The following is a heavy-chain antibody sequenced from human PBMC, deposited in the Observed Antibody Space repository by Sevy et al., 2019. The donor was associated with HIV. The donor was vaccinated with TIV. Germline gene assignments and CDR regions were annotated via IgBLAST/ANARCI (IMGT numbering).Heavy chain of an antibody. Sequence: GGSLRLSCAASGFTFSSYGMHWVRQAPGKGLEWVAVISYDGSNKYYADSVKGRFTISRVNSKNTLYLQMNSLRAEDTAVYYCAKDDTAMVKGAFDIWGQGTMVTVSS. CDR2: ISYDGSNK. J-gene: IGHJ3*02. CDR1: GFTFSSYG. CDR3: AKDDTAMVKGAFDI. D-gene: IGHD5-18*01. V-gene: IGHV3-30*18.